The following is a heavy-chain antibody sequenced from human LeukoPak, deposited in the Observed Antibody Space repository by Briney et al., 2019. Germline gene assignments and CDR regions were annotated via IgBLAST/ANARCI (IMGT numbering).Heavy chain of an antibody. CDR3: ARGRIWFGELGIDY. CDR2: INHSGST. V-gene: IGHV4-34*01. J-gene: IGHJ4*02. Sequence: SETLSLTCAVYGGSFSGYYWSWIRQPPGKGLEWIGEINHSGSTNYNPSLKSRVTISVDTSKNQFSLKLGSVTAADTAVYYCARGRIWFGELGIDYWGQGTLVTVSS. D-gene: IGHD3-10*01. CDR1: GGSFSGYY.